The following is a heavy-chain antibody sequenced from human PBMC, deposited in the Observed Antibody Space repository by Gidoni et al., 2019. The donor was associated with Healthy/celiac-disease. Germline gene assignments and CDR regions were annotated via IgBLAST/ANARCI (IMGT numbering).Heavy chain of an antibody. Sequence: QVQRVESGGGVVQPGRSMRLSCAASGFTFSSNGMHWVRQAPGKGLEWAPVISYGGSNKYYADPVKGRFTISRDNSKNTLYLQMNSLRAEDTAVYYCAKDLTGVGVDYGAPGGDYWGQGTLVTVSS. CDR1: GFTFSSNG. CDR2: ISYGGSNK. J-gene: IGHJ4*02. CDR3: AKDLTGVGVDYGAPGGDY. V-gene: IGHV3-30*18. D-gene: IGHD4-17*01.